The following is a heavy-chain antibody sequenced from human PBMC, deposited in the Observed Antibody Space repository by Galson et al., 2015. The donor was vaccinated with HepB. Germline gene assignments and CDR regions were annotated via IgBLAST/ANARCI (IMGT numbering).Heavy chain of an antibody. V-gene: IGHV3-30*18. J-gene: IGHJ6*02. CDR3: AKGMALRFLEWSGEYYYGVDV. D-gene: IGHD3-3*01. CDR2: ISYDGTNK. Sequence: SLRLSCAASGFTFSSFGMHWVRQAPGKGLEWVAVISYDGTNKYHADSVKGRFTISRDNSKNTLYLQMNSLRVEDTAVYYCAKGMALRFLEWSGEYYYGVDVWGHGTTVTVSS. CDR1: GFTFSSFG.